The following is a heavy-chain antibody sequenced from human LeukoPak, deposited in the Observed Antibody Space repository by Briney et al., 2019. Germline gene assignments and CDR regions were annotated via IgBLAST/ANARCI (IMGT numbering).Heavy chain of an antibody. CDR3: ARGDADSSGYAPG. CDR2: INPNSGGT. Sequence: ASVKVSFKASGYTFTGYYMHWVRQAPGQGLEWMGWINPNSGGTNYAQKFQGRVTMTRDTSISTAYMELSRLRSDDTAVYYCARGDADSSGYAPGWAQGTLVTVSS. V-gene: IGHV1-2*02. CDR1: GYTFTGYY. J-gene: IGHJ4*02. D-gene: IGHD3-22*01.